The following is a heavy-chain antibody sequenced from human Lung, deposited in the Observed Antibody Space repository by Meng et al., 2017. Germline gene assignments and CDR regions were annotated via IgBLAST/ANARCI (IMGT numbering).Heavy chain of an antibody. Sequence: QGQLQGAGAGLVKPSGTRSLTCAVSGGSISSSNWWSWVRQPPGKGLEWIGEIYHSGSTNYNPSLKSRVTISVDKSKNQFSLKLSSVTAADTAVYYCARYLAGGYGDYFDYWGQGTLVTVSS. CDR1: GGSISSSNW. CDR2: IYHSGST. V-gene: IGHV4-4*02. D-gene: IGHD4-17*01. J-gene: IGHJ4*02. CDR3: ARYLAGGYGDYFDY.